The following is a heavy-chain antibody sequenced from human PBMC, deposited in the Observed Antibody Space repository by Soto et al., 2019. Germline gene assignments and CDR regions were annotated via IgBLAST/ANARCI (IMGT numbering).Heavy chain of an antibody. D-gene: IGHD2-15*01. Sequence: EVQLVESGGGVVRPGGSLRLSCAASGFTFNDFAMNWVRQAPGRGLEWVSGINGNGGSTGYADSVKGRFTGSRDNAKNSLYLQMNSLRAEDTALYYCARDLRSGYCSGGSCYVFGYWGQGTLVTVSS. J-gene: IGHJ4*02. CDR3: ARDLRSGYCSGGSCYVFGY. V-gene: IGHV3-20*04. CDR1: GFTFNDFA. CDR2: INGNGGST.